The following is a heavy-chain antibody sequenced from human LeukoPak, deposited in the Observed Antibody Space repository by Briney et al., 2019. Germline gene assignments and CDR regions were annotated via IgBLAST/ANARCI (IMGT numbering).Heavy chain of an antibody. D-gene: IGHD3-10*01. V-gene: IGHV3-66*01. Sequence: GGSLRLSCAASGFTFSSYAMHWVRQAPGRGLEWVSVIYSGGSTYYADSVKGRFTISRDNSKNTLYLQTNSLRAEDTAVYYCARDLLPDYYGSGSSNYWGQGTLVTVSS. J-gene: IGHJ4*02. CDR3: ARDLLPDYYGSGSSNY. CDR1: GFTFSSYA. CDR2: IYSGGST.